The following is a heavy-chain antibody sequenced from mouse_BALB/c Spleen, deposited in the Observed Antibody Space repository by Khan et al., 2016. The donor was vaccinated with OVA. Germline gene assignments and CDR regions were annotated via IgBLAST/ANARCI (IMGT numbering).Heavy chain of an antibody. J-gene: IGHJ2*01. V-gene: IGHV3-2*02. D-gene: IGHD1-2*01. CDR1: GYSITSGYG. Sequence: EVQLQESGPRLVKPSQSLSPTCTVTGYSITSGYGWNWIRQFPGNKLEWMGYISYSGSTNYNPSLKSRISITRDTSKNQFFLQLNSVTTEDTATYYCARTARIKYWGQGTTLTVSS. CDR2: ISYSGST. CDR3: ARTARIKY.